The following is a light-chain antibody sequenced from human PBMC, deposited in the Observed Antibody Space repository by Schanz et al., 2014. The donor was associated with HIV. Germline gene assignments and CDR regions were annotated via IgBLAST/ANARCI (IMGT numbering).Light chain of an antibody. CDR3: QQYGSSPPWT. V-gene: IGKV3-20*01. CDR1: QSVSSY. J-gene: IGKJ1*01. Sequence: SVLTQSPATLSLSPGGRATLSCRASQSVSSYLAWYQQKPGQAPRLLIYGASSRATGIPDRFSGGGSGTDFTLTISRLEPEDFAVYYCQQYGSSPPWTFGQGTKVEIK. CDR2: GAS.